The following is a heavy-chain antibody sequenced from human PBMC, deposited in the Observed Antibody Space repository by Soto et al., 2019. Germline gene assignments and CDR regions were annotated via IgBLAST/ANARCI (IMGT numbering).Heavy chain of an antibody. CDR1: GYTFSSSW. J-gene: IGHJ5*02. D-gene: IGHD2-15*01. Sequence: GESLKISCQASGYTFSSSWIAWVRQAPGKGLEWMGIIYPGDSETRYSPSFQGQVTISVDKSINTAYLQWRSLRASDTAMYYCARQEYWGCFVNWFDPWGQGTPVTVSS. V-gene: IGHV5-51*01. CDR3: ARQEYWGCFVNWFDP. CDR2: IYPGDSET.